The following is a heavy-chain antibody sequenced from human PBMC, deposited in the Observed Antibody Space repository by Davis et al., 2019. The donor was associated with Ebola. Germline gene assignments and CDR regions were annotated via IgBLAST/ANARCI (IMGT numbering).Heavy chain of an antibody. V-gene: IGHV3-73*01. D-gene: IGHD2-8*01. J-gene: IGHJ4*02. CDR2: IRSKANSYAT. Sequence: GESLKISCAASGFTFSGPAMHWVRQASGKGLEWVGRIRSKANSYATAYAASVKGRFTISRDDSKNTAYLQMNSLKTEDTAVYYCTGSMRGIDYWGQGTLVTVSS. CDR1: GFTFSGPA. CDR3: TGSMRGIDY.